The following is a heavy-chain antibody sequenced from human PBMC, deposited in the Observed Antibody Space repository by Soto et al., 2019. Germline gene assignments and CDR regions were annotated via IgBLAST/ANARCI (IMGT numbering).Heavy chain of an antibody. J-gene: IGHJ4*02. CDR2: ISSSGSTI. CDR3: ARDPSGSYLI. CDR1: GFTFSSYE. V-gene: IGHV3-48*03. D-gene: IGHD1-26*01. Sequence: PGGSLRLSCAASGFTFSSYEMNWVRQAPGKGLEWVSYISSSGSTIYYADSVKGRFTISRDNAKNSLYLQMNSLRAEDTAAYYCARDPSGSYLIWGQGTLVTVSS.